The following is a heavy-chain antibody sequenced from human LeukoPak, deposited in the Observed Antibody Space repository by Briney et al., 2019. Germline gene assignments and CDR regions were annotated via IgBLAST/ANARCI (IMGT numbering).Heavy chain of an antibody. J-gene: IGHJ1*01. CDR2: INHSGST. CDR3: ARERGYSRSQYFQH. CDR1: GGSISSSRYY. Sequence: SETLSLTCTVPGGSISSSRYYWSWIRQPPGKGLEWIGEINHSGSTNYNPSLKSRVTISVDTSKNQFSLKLSSVTAADTAVCYCARERGYSRSQYFQHWGQGTLVTVSS. V-gene: IGHV4-39*07. D-gene: IGHD6-13*01.